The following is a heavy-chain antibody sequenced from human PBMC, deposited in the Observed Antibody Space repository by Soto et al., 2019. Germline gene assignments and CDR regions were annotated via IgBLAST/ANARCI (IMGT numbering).Heavy chain of an antibody. CDR1: GGTFSSYA. CDR3: ARGPSAGGTLPPWYFDL. V-gene: IGHV1-69*06. Sequence: SVKVSWKGCGGTFSSYAISWVRQAPGQGREWMGGSIPIFGTANYAQKFQGRVTITADKSTSTAYTELRSMRSEDPAVYYCARGPSAGGTLPPWYFDLWVSG. J-gene: IGHJ2*01. D-gene: IGHD2-15*01. CDR2: SIPIFGTA.